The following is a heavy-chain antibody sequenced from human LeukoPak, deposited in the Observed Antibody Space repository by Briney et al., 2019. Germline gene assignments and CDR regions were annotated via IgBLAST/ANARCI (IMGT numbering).Heavy chain of an antibody. D-gene: IGHD3-22*01. J-gene: IGHJ5*02. CDR3: ARVQGGGPRDSSGYYRWFDP. Sequence: PSETLSLTCTVSGESISGFYWTWIRQPPGKGLEWIGYIYYSGSTNYNPSLKSRVTISVDTSKNQFSLKLSSVTAADTAVYYCARVQGGGPRDSSGYYRWFDPWGQGTLVTVSS. V-gene: IGHV4-59*12. CDR2: IYYSGST. CDR1: GESISGFY.